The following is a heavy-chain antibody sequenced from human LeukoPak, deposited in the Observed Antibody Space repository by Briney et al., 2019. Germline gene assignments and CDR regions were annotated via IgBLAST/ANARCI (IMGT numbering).Heavy chain of an antibody. J-gene: IGHJ4*02. Sequence: ASVKVSCKASVYTFSSYGISWVRQAPGQGLEWMGWISAYNGNTNYAQKLQGRVTMTTDTSTSTAYMELRSLRSDDTSVYYCARDLRQYYYDSSGYSRTIDYWGQGTLVTVSS. CDR1: VYTFSSYG. D-gene: IGHD3-22*01. V-gene: IGHV1-18*01. CDR3: ARDLRQYYYDSSGYSRTIDY. CDR2: ISAYNGNT.